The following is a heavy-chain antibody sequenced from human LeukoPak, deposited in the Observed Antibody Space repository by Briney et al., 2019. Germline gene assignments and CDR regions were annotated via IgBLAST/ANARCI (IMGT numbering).Heavy chain of an antibody. CDR3: AKGAEEGVVITSVYYYYMDV. V-gene: IGHV3-53*01. Sequence: GGSLRLSCAVSGFTVSSNYISWVRQAPGKVLEWVSVLYRDGRSYYADSVKGRFTISRDNSKNMVFLQMNSLRVEDTALYYCAKGAEEGVVITSVYYYYMDVWGKGTTVTISS. CDR1: GFTVSSNY. CDR2: LYRDGRS. J-gene: IGHJ6*03. D-gene: IGHD3-22*01.